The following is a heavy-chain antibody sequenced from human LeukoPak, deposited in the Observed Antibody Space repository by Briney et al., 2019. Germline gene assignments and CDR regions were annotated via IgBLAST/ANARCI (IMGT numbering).Heavy chain of an antibody. CDR2: FTRSSIYI. V-gene: IGHV3-21*01. J-gene: IGHJ4*02. D-gene: IGHD3-22*01. CDR3: ARVGYDGTGYYSLGNY. CDR1: GFTFSSYS. Sequence: GSLRLSCAASGFTFSSYSMRWVRQAPGKGLEWVSSFTRSSIYIYYADSVKGRFTISRDNAKNSLYLQMTSLRAEDTAVYYCARVGYDGTGYYSLGNYWGQGTLVSVSS.